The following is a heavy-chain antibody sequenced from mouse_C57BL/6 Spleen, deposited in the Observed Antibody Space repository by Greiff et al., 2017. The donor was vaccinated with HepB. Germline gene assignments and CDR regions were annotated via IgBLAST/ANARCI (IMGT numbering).Heavy chain of an antibody. D-gene: IGHD2-4*01. CDR3: ARYSIYYDDVYAMDY. V-gene: IGHV7-3*01. J-gene: IGHJ4*01. CDR1: FTFTDSY. CDR2: IRNKANGYTT. Sequence: EVKLVESGGGLVQPGGFTFTDSYMSWVRQPTGKALAWLGFIRNKANGYTTEYSASVKGRFTISRDNSQSILYLQMNALRAEDSATYYCARYSIYYDDVYAMDYWGQGTSVTVSS.